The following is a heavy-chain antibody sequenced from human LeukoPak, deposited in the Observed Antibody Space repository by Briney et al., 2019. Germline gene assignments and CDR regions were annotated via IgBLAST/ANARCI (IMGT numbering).Heavy chain of an antibody. D-gene: IGHD6-19*01. CDR3: AKDTGIAVAGPFYYFDY. CDR2: ISWNNGSI. V-gene: IGHV3-9*01. Sequence: GRSLRLSCAASGFTFDDYAMHWVRQAPGKGLEWVSGISWNNGSIGYADSVKGRFTISRDNARNSLYLQMNSLRAEDTALYYCAKDTGIAVAGPFYYFDYWGQGTPVTVSS. J-gene: IGHJ4*02. CDR1: GFTFDDYA.